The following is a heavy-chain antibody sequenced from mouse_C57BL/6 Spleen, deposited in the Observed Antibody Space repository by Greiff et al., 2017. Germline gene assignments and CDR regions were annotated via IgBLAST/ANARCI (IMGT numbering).Heavy chain of an antibody. CDR3: ARDDGYYEAWFAY. D-gene: IGHD2-3*01. Sequence: EVQLQQSGPELVKPGASVKISCKASGYTFTDYYMNWVKQSHGKSLEWIGDINPNNGGTSYNQKFKGKATLTVAKSSSTAYMELRSLTSEDSAVYYCARDDGYYEAWFAYWGQGTLVTVSA. J-gene: IGHJ3*01. V-gene: IGHV1-26*01. CDR1: GYTFTDYY. CDR2: INPNNGGT.